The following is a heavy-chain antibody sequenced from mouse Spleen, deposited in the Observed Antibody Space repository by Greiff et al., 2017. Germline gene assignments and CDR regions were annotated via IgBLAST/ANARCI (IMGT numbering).Heavy chain of an antibody. V-gene: IGHV5-9*03. D-gene: IGHD1-1*01. Sequence: EVKLVESGGGLVKLGGSLKLSCAASGFTFSSYAMSWVRQTPEKRLEWVATISSGGGNTYYPDSVKGRFTLSRDNAKNNVYLQISSLKSEDTAMYYCARSYYDGSKKGFAYWGQGTLVTVSA. CDR3: ARSYYDGSKKGFAY. CDR2: ISSGGGNT. CDR1: GFTFSSYA. J-gene: IGHJ3*01.